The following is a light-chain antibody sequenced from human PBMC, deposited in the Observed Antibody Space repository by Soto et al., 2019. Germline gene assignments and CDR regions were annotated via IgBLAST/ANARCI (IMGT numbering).Light chain of an antibody. CDR1: QVIRID. CDR2: ASS. V-gene: IGKV1-17*01. Sequence: DIQMTQCPSSLSASVGDRVTITCRASQVIRIDFCWYHRKSGKVYDRLISASSSLQRGVPSRFSGGGSGTDFTLTISRLQPEDFATYYCLQHYSYPLTFGGGTKVDIK. CDR3: LQHYSYPLT. J-gene: IGKJ4*01.